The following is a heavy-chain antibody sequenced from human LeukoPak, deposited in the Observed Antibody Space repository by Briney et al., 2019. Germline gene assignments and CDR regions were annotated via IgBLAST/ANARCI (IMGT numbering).Heavy chain of an antibody. CDR1: GYSFTAYY. CDR2: INPNSGGT. Sequence: ASVKVSCKTSGYSFTAYYIHWVRQAPGQGLEWMGWINPNSGGTNYAQKFQGRVTMTRDTSISTAYMELSRLRSDDTAVYYCARNSLDYYDSSGLRVPPFYFDYWGQGTLVTVSS. D-gene: IGHD3-22*01. J-gene: IGHJ4*02. V-gene: IGHV1-2*02. CDR3: ARNSLDYYDSSGLRVPPFYFDY.